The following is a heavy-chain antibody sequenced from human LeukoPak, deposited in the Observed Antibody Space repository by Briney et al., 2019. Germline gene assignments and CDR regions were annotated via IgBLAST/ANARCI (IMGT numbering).Heavy chain of an antibody. CDR2: INHSGST. CDR3: AGPEPRGQWLNLGRAFDI. D-gene: IGHD6-19*01. Sequence: SETLSLTCAVYGGSFTGYYWSWLRQPPGKGLEWIGEINHSGSTNYNPSPKSRVTKSVDTSKNQFSLEMSSVTAAHTAVYYFAGPEPRGQWLNLGRAFDIWGQGTMVTVSS. V-gene: IGHV4-34*01. J-gene: IGHJ3*02. CDR1: GGSFTGYY.